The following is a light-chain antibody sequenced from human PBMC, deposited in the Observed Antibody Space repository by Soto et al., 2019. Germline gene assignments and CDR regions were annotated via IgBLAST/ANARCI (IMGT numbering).Light chain of an antibody. Sequence: DLQMTQSPSSLSASEGDRVTITCQASQDISNYLNWYQQKPGKAPKLLIYDASNLETGVPSRFSGRGSGTDFTFTISSLQPEDIATYYCQQYDNLPLYTFGQGTKLEIK. J-gene: IGKJ2*01. CDR2: DAS. CDR1: QDISNY. CDR3: QQYDNLPLYT. V-gene: IGKV1-33*01.